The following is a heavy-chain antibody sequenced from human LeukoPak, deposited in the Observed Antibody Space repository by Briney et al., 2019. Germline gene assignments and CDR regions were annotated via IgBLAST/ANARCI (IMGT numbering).Heavy chain of an antibody. Sequence: GASLKISCKASGSTFTNYWIGWVRQMPGKGLEWMGIMYPGDSDTRYSPSFQGQVTISADKSISTAYLQWSSLKASDTAMYYCAASTYGSGAYVGFDSWGQGTLVTVSS. CDR1: GSTFTNYW. D-gene: IGHD3-10*01. J-gene: IGHJ4*02. CDR2: MYPGDSDT. CDR3: AASTYGSGAYVGFDS. V-gene: IGHV5-51*01.